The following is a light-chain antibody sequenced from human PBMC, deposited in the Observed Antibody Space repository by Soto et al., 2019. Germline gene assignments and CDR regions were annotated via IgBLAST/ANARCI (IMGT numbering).Light chain of an antibody. CDR1: SSDVGGYNY. J-gene: IGLJ2*01. CDR2: DVS. CDR3: SSYTSSSTLV. V-gene: IGLV2-14*01. Sequence: QSALTQPASVSGSPGQSITISCTGTSSDVGGYNYVSWYQQHPGKAPKLMIYDVSNRPSGVSNRFSGSKSDNTASLTISGLKAEDEADYYCSSYTSSSTLVFGGGTQLTVL.